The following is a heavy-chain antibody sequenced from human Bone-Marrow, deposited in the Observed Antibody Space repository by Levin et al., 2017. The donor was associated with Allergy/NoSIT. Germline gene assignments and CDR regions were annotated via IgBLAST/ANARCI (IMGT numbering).Heavy chain of an antibody. V-gene: IGHV3-48*03. CDR3: ANQRDGSGTPYYDYGMDV. Sequence: PGGSLRLSCAASGFTFRSYEMNWVRQAPGKGLECVSYISSSGSLIYYADSVKGRFTISRDNAKNSLYLQMNSLRVEDTAVYYCANQRDGSGTPYYDYGMDVWGQGTTVTVSS. J-gene: IGHJ6*02. CDR1: GFTFRSYE. D-gene: IGHD3-10*01. CDR2: ISSSGSLI.